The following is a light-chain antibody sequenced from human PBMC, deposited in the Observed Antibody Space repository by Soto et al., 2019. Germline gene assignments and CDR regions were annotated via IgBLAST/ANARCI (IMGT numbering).Light chain of an antibody. CDR3: QQYNNWPWT. V-gene: IGKV3-15*01. J-gene: IGKJ1*01. Sequence: EIVRTQSPATLSLSPGGRATLSCRASQSISDTLAWYKQKPGQAPRLLSHGASTRAPGFPARFSGSGSGTEFTLTISSLKSEDFAVYYCQQYNNWPWTFGQGTKVDIK. CDR2: GAS. CDR1: QSISDT.